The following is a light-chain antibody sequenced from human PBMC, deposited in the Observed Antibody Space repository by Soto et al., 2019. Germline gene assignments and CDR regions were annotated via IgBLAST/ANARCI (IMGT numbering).Light chain of an antibody. V-gene: IGLV2-14*03. CDR3: SSYTSSSTYV. J-gene: IGLJ1*01. CDR2: DVS. Sequence: QSVLTQPASVSGSPGQSITIPCTGTSSDVGGYNYVSRYQQHPGKAPKLIIYDVSNRPSGVSNRFSGSKSGNTASLTISGLPAEDEADYYCSSYTSSSTYVFGTGTKVTVL. CDR1: SSDVGGYNY.